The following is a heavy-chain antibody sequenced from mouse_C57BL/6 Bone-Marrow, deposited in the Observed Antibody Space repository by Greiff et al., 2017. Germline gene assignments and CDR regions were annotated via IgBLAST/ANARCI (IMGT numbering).Heavy chain of an antibody. CDR3: AIPPCCSSWFAY. V-gene: IGHV1-74*01. D-gene: IGHD2-12*01. CDR1: GYTFTSYW. CDR2: IHPSDSDT. Sequence: QVQLQPGAELVKPGASVKVSCKASGYTFTSYWMHWVKQRPGQGLEWIGRIHPSDSDTNYNQKFKGKATSTVDKSSSTAYMQLSSLPSEDSAVYYCAIPPCCSSWFAYWGQGTLVTVSA. J-gene: IGHJ3*01.